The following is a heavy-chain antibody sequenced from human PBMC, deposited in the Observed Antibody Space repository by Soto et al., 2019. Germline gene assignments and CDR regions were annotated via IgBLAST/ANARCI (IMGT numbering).Heavy chain of an antibody. CDR2: IIPILGIA. Sequence: SVKVSCKASGGTFSSYTISWVRQAPGQGLEWMGRIIPILGIANYAQKFQGRVTITADKSTSTAYMELSSLRSEDTAVYYCARDRGDGSGSYRAQWFDPWGQGTLVTVSS. CDR1: GGTFSSYT. J-gene: IGHJ5*02. V-gene: IGHV1-69*04. D-gene: IGHD3-10*01. CDR3: ARDRGDGSGSYRAQWFDP.